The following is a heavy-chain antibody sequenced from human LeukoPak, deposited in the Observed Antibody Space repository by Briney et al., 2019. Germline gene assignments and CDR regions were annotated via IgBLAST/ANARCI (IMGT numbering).Heavy chain of an antibody. D-gene: IGHD4-17*01. CDR2: IRSKAYGGTT. Sequence: GGSLRLSCTASGFTFGDYAMSWFRQAPGKGLEWVGFIRSKAYGGTTEYAASVKGRSTISRDDSKSIAYLQMNSLKTEDTAVYYCTSTASTVTTMGYYFDYWGQGTLVTVSS. J-gene: IGHJ4*02. CDR1: GFTFGDYA. CDR3: TSTASTVTTMGYYFDY. V-gene: IGHV3-49*03.